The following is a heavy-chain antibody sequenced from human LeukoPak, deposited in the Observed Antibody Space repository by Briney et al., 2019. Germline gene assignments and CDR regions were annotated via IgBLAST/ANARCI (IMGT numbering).Heavy chain of an antibody. V-gene: IGHV4-59*11. CDR1: GGSISSHY. J-gene: IGHJ6*03. D-gene: IGHD3-22*01. CDR3: AREVYYYDSSGYYLRYMDV. CDR2: IYYSGST. Sequence: SETLSLTCTVSGGSISSHYWSWIRQPPGKGLEWIGYIYYSGSTNYNPSLKSRVTISVDTSRDQFSLKLSSVTAADTAVYYCAREVYYYDSSGYYLRYMDVWGKGTTVTVSS.